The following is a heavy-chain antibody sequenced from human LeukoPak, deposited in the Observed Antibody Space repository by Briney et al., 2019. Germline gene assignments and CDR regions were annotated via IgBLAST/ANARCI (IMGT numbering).Heavy chain of an antibody. D-gene: IGHD7-27*01. Sequence: TPGGSLRLSCAASGFTFSSYSMNWVRQAPGKGLEWVSSISSSSSYIYYADSVKGRFTISRDNAKNSLYLQMNSLRAEDTAVYYCARDGDVDSTTGAFDIWGQGTMVTVSS. V-gene: IGHV3-21*01. CDR3: ARDGDVDSTTGAFDI. J-gene: IGHJ3*02. CDR2: ISSSSSYI. CDR1: GFTFSSYS.